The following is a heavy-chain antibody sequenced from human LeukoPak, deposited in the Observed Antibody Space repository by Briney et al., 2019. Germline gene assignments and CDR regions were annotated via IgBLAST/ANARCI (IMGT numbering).Heavy chain of an antibody. V-gene: IGHV4-4*07. CDR1: GGSISSHY. Sequence: PSETLSLTCTVSGGSISSHYWSWPRPPDGKGLEWIGRIYTSGSTNYNPSFKSRVTMSVDTSKNQFSLKLSSVTAADSAVYYCARAGVGYSYGFDYWGQGTLVTVSS. D-gene: IGHD5-18*01. CDR3: ARAGVGYSYGFDY. CDR2: IYTSGST. J-gene: IGHJ4*02.